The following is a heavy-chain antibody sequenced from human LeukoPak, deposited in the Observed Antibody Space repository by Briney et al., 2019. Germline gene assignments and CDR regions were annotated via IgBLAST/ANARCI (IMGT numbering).Heavy chain of an antibody. J-gene: IGHJ4*02. Sequence: ASVKVSCKASGGTFSSYAISWVRQAPGQGLEWMGIINPSGGSTSYAQKFQGRVTMTRDTSTSTVYMELSSLRSEDTAVYYCARDGCYYDSSGYPYYFDYWGQGTLVTVSS. CDR2: INPSGGST. V-gene: IGHV1-46*01. CDR1: GGTFSSYA. CDR3: ARDGCYYDSSGYPYYFDY. D-gene: IGHD3-22*01.